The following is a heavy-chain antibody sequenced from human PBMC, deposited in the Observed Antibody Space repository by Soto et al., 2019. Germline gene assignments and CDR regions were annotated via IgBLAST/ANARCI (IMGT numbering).Heavy chain of an antibody. CDR3: ARHEATYYNFYGMDV. CDR1: GYSFTTYW. CDR2: IHPGESDT. Sequence: PGESLKLSFKSYGYSFTTYWIAWVRQMPGKGLEWMGSIHPGESDTRYSPSFQGQVTISADRSITTAYLQWSSLKASDTAMYYCARHEATYYNFYGMDVWGQGTTVTVSS. V-gene: IGHV5-51*01. J-gene: IGHJ6*02.